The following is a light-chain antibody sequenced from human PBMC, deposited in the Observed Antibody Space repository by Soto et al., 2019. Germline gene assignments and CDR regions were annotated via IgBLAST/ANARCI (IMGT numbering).Light chain of an antibody. CDR2: GNS. Sequence: QSVLTQPPSVSGAPGQRVTISCTGSSSNIGAGYNVHWYQQLPGTAPKLLIYGNSNRPSGVPDRFSGSKSGTSASLAITGLQAEDVADYSCQSYDSSLSGWVFGGGTELTVL. CDR3: QSYDSSLSGWV. V-gene: IGLV1-40*01. J-gene: IGLJ3*02. CDR1: SSNIGAGYN.